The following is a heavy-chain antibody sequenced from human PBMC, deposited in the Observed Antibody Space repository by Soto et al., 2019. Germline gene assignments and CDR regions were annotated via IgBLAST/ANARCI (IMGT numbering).Heavy chain of an antibody. D-gene: IGHD4-4*01. J-gene: IGHJ6*02. CDR2: INPSGTNT. CDR1: GFTFSDHY. V-gene: IGHV3-11*06. Sequence: WVSLRLSCAASGFTFSDHYMSWIRQAPGKGLEWVSYINPSGTNTDYSNSVKGRFTISTDNAENSLYLQMNSLRVEDTALYYCARGHHSLDVWGQRDTVTVSS. CDR3: ARGHHSLDV.